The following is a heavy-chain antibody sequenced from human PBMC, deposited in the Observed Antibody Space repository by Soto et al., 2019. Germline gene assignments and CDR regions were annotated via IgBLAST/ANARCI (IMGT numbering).Heavy chain of an antibody. CDR2: IIPIFGTA. V-gene: IGHV1-69*13. D-gene: IGHD1-26*01. J-gene: IGHJ6*02. Sequence: GASVKVSCKASGGTFSSYAISWVRQAPGQGLEWMGGIIPIFGTANYAQKFQGRVTITADESTSTAYMELSSLRSEDTAVYYCARGISSGSYYYYYGMDVWGQGTTVTVSS. CDR3: ARGISSGSYYYYYGMDV. CDR1: GGTFSSYA.